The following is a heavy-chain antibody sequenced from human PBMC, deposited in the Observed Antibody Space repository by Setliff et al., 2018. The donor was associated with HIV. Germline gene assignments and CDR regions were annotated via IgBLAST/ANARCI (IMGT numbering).Heavy chain of an antibody. D-gene: IGHD5-12*01. V-gene: IGHV3-15*05. Sequence: GGSLRLSCAASGFTFHNVWMHWVRQAPGKGLEWVGRIKSRTDGGTTDYSAPVKGRFTVSRDNAKNTLYLQMNSLRAEDTAVYYCARVASGYDYGWLDPWGQGTLVTVSS. CDR2: IKSRTDGGTT. CDR3: ARVASGYDYGWLDP. CDR1: GFTFHNVW. J-gene: IGHJ5*02.